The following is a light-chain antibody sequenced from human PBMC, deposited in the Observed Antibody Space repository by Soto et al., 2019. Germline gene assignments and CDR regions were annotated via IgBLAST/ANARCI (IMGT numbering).Light chain of an antibody. J-gene: IGLJ1*01. V-gene: IGLV2-11*01. CDR3: CSYAGNYTPYV. CDR1: SSDVGGYNY. CDR2: DVS. Sequence: QSALTQPRSVSGSPGQSVTISCTGTSSDVGGYNYVSWYQQHPGKAPKLMIYDVSERPSGVPDRFSGSKSGKTASLTISGLQAEDEADYYCCSYAGNYTPYVFGAGTKLTVL.